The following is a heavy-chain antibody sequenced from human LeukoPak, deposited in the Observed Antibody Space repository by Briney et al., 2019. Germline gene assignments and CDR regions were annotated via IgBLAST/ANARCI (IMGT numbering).Heavy chain of an antibody. CDR2: ITWNGGIT. V-gene: IGHV3-20*04. D-gene: IGHD6-19*01. CDR1: GFPFDNYG. Sequence: GGSLRLSCAASGFPFDNYGMAWVRQPPGKGLEWVSGITWNGGITAYADSVKGRFTISRDNAKNSLYLQMNSLRAEDTALYYCARDGPVAGVELDQWGQGTLVTVSS. CDR3: ARDGPVAGVELDQ. J-gene: IGHJ4*02.